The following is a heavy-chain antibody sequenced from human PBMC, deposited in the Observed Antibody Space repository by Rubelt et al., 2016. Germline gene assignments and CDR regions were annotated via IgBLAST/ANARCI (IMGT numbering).Heavy chain of an antibody. Sequence: EVHLLDSGGGLVQPGGSLRLSCAASGFTFSTSAMSWVRQAPGKGLVWVSRINSDSSTRRYADSVEGRFTISRDNAKNTLYLQMNRLRAEDTAVYYWARDDSYGTNLDWGQGTLVTVSS. D-gene: IGHD1-7*01. CDR2: INSDSSTR. CDR3: ARDDSYGTNLD. V-gene: IGHV3-74*02. J-gene: IGHJ4*02. CDR1: GFTFSTSA.